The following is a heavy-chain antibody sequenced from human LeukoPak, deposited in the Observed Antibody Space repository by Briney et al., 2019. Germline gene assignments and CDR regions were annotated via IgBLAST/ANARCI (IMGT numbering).Heavy chain of an antibody. D-gene: IGHD4-17*01. CDR3: ARGNYGDYNLRPFDY. V-gene: IGHV4-59*01. J-gene: IGHJ4*02. CDR1: GGSISSYY. Sequence: SSETLSLTCTVSGGSISSYYWSWIRQPPGKGLEWIGYIYYSGSTNYNPSLKSRVTISVDTSKNQFSLKLSSVTAADTAVYYCARGNYGDYNLRPFDYWGQGTLVTVSS. CDR2: IYYSGST.